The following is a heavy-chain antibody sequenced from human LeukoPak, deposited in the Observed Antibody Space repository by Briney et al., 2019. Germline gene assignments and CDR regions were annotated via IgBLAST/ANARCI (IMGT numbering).Heavy chain of an antibody. CDR3: ARLGYCSSTSCWYYYGMDV. Sequence: SETLSLTCTVSGGSISSSRYSWGWIRQPPGRGLEWIGTIYYSGSTYYNPSLKSRVTISVDTSKNQFSLRLSSVTAADTAVYYCARLGYCSSTSCWYYYGMDVWGQGTTVTVSS. V-gene: IGHV4-39*01. J-gene: IGHJ6*02. D-gene: IGHD2-2*01. CDR1: GGSISSSRYS. CDR2: IYYSGST.